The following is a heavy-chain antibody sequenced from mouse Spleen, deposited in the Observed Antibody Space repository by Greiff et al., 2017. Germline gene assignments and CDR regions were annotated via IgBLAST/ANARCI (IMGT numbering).Heavy chain of an antibody. CDR3: AKTGTFDY. J-gene: IGHJ2*01. D-gene: IGHD4-1*01. Sequence: QVQLQQPGAELVKPGASVKLSCKASGYTFTSYWIHWVKQRPGQGLEWIGEIDPSDSYTNYNQKFKGKATLTVDKSSSTAYMQLSSLTSEDSAVYYCAKTGTFDYWGQGTTLTVSS. CDR1: GYTFTSYW. V-gene: IGHV1-69*02. CDR2: IDPSDSYT.